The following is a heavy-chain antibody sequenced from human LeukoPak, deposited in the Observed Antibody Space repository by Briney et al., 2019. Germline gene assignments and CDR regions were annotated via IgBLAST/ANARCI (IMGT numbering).Heavy chain of an antibody. V-gene: IGHV4-61*02. Sequence: PSETLSLTCTVSGDSLSSGDYYWRWVRQPAGTGLEWLGRISSSGSTNYNPSLKSRVTISVDTSKNQFSLKLSSVTAADTAVYYCARDRRYSSGWKGNYYYYYMDVWGKGATVTISS. D-gene: IGHD6-19*01. J-gene: IGHJ6*03. CDR3: ARDRRYSSGWKGNYYYYYMDV. CDR1: GDSLSSGDYY. CDR2: ISSSGST.